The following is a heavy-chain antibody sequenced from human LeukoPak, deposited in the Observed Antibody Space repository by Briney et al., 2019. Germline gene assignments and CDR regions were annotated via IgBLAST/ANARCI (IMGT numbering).Heavy chain of an antibody. CDR3: SRPNHVDTEDLDY. CDR1: GFTFGDYA. Sequence: PGGSLRLSCTGSGFTFGDYAMSWVRQAPGKGLEWVGFIRSKAYGGTTEYAASVKGRFTISRDDSKSIAYLQINSLKTEDTAVYYCSRPNHVDTEDLDYWGQGTLVTVSS. D-gene: IGHD2-2*02. J-gene: IGHJ4*02. V-gene: IGHV3-49*04. CDR2: IRSKAYGGTT.